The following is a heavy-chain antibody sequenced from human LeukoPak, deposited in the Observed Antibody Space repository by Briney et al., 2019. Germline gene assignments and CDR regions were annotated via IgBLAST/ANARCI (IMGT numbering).Heavy chain of an antibody. CDR2: ISSSSSTI. CDR3: ARSSGLVPNYYYYGMDV. J-gene: IGHJ6*02. V-gene: IGHV3-48*01. Sequence: GGSLRLSCAASGFTFSSYSMNWVRQAPGKGLEWVSYISSSSSTIYYADSVKGRFAISRDNAKNSLYLQMNSLRAEDTAVYYCARSSGLVPNYYYYGMDVWSQGTTVTVSS. D-gene: IGHD3-10*01. CDR1: GFTFSSYS.